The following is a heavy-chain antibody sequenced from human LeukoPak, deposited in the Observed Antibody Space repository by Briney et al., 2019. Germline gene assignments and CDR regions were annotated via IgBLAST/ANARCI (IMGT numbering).Heavy chain of an antibody. CDR3: AKKVSSSGGPYYSDY. D-gene: IGHD6-19*01. CDR2: ISGSGGNT. Sequence: PGGSLRLSCAASGFTFSTYAVSWVRQAPGKGLDWVSLISGSGGNTYYADSVKGRFTISRDNSKNTLYLQMDSLRAEDTAIYYCAKKVSSSGGPYYSDYWGQGTLVTVSS. CDR1: GFTFSTYA. V-gene: IGHV3-23*01. J-gene: IGHJ4*02.